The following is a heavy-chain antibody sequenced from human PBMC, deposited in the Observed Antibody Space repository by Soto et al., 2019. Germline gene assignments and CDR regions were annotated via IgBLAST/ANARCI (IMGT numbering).Heavy chain of an antibody. CDR2: ISFDGRTE. D-gene: IGHD3-22*01. Sequence: QVQLVESGGGVVQPGRSLRLSCAASGFMFSVYGMHWVRQAPGKGPEWVAVISFDGRTEFYADPVKGRFTISRDNPKSTVFLQMNSLRPEDTAIYYCAKTIYTPSGDSRGRGALLDYWGQGTLVTVSS. V-gene: IGHV3-30*18. CDR1: GFMFSVYG. CDR3: AKTIYTPSGDSRGRGALLDY. J-gene: IGHJ4*02.